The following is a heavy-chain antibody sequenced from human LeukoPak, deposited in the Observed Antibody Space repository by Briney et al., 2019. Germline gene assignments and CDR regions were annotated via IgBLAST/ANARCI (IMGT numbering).Heavy chain of an antibody. CDR1: GGSISSYY. D-gene: IGHD3-22*01. J-gene: IGHJ4*02. Sequence: PAETLSLTCTVSGGSISSYYWRWIRQPPGKGLEWIGYICYSGSTNYNPSLKSRVTISVDTSKNQFSLKLSSVTAADTAVYYCARAYYYDSSGYPYYFDYWGQGTLVTVSS. V-gene: IGHV4-59*01. CDR3: ARAYYYDSSGYPYYFDY. CDR2: ICYSGST.